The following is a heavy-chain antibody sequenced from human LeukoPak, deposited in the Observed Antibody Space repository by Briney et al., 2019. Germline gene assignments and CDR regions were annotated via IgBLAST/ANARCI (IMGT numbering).Heavy chain of an antibody. CDR3: AKHRENYGDSCLDVY. CDR1: GFTFSSYA. J-gene: IGHJ4*02. V-gene: IGHV3-23*01. D-gene: IGHD4-17*01. CDR2: VSSNGAKT. Sequence: GGSLRLSCAASGFTFSSYAITWVRQAPGKGLEWVSAVSSNGAKTYYADSVKGRFTISRDNYKNMVFLQMNSLRAEDTAVYYCAKHRENYGDSCLDVYWGQGTLVTVSS.